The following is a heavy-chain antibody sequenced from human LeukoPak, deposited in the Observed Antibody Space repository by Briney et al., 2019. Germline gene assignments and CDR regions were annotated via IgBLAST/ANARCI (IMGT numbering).Heavy chain of an antibody. J-gene: IGHJ4*02. V-gene: IGHV3-30*02. D-gene: IGHD3-22*01. Sequence: GGSLRLSCAASGFTFSSYGMHWVRQAPGKGLEWVAFIRYDGSNKYYADSVKGRFTISRDNSKNTLYLQMNSLRAEDTAVYYCAKDLDYDSSGYYCYWGQGTLVTVSS. CDR1: GFTFSSYG. CDR2: IRYDGSNK. CDR3: AKDLDYDSSGYYCY.